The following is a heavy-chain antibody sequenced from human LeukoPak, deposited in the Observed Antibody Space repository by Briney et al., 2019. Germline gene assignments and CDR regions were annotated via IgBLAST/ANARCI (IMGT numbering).Heavy chain of an antibody. CDR3: ARLLWFGESHYMDV. CDR1: GFTFSSYW. CDR2: IKQDGSEK. Sequence: PGGSLRLSCAASGFTFSSYWMNWVRQAPGKGLEWVANIKQDGSEKYYVDSVKGRFTISRDNAKNSLYLQMNSLRAEDTAVYYCARLLWFGESHYMDVWGKGTTVTVSS. V-gene: IGHV3-7*01. J-gene: IGHJ6*03. D-gene: IGHD3-10*01.